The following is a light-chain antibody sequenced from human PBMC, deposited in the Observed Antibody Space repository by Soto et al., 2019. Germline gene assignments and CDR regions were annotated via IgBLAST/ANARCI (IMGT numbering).Light chain of an antibody. CDR1: SGDVGGYNF. Sequence: QSVLTQPASVSGSPGQSITISCTGTSGDVGGYNFVSWYQQYPGKAPKLMIHDVTARPSGVSIRFSGSKSGTTASLTISGLQPGDEADYYCCSYASSTSYVFGTGTKVTVL. CDR2: DVT. CDR3: CSYASSTSYV. J-gene: IGLJ1*01. V-gene: IGLV2-14*01.